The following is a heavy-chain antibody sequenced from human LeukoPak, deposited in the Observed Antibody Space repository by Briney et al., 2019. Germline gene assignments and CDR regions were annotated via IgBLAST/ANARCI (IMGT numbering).Heavy chain of an antibody. V-gene: IGHV1-69*13. D-gene: IGHD3-3*01. CDR3: AREMGERITIFGVVTNDAFDI. Sequence: ASVKVSCKASGYTFTRNGISWVRQAPGQGLEWMGGIIPIFGTANYAQKFQGRVTITADESTSTAYMELSSLRSEDTAVYYCAREMGERITIFGVVTNDAFDIWGQGTMVTVSS. J-gene: IGHJ3*02. CDR2: IIPIFGTA. CDR1: GYTFTRNG.